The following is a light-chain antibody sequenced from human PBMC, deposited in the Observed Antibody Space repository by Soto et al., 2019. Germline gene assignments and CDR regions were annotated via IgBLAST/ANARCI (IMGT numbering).Light chain of an antibody. CDR2: KAF. J-gene: IGKJ4*01. CDR1: QSINGW. V-gene: IGKV1-5*03. Sequence: DIQLTQSPSTLSASVGDRVTITCRASQSINGWLAWYQQKPGQAPNLLIYKAFTLESGVPSRFSGSGSGTEFTLTISSLQPEDFATYYCQQLNSYPLTFGGGTKVDIK. CDR3: QQLNSYPLT.